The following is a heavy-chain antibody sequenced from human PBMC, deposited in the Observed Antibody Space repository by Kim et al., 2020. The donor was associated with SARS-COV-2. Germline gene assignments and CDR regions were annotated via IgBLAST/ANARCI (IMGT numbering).Heavy chain of an antibody. CDR2: ISGDGSTT. V-gene: IGHV3-74*01. J-gene: IGHJ5*02. D-gene: IGHD7-27*01. CDR3: VRAWGTNWFDP. CDR1: GFTFSNYW. Sequence: GGSLRLSCAASGFTFSNYWMHWVRQAPGKGLVWVSRISGDGSTTTYADSVKGRFTISRDNAKNTLYLQMNSLRAEDTAIYYCVRAWGTNWFDPWGQGTLVIVSS.